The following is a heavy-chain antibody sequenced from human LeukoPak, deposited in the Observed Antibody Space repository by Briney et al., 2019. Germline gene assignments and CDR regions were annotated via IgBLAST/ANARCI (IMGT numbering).Heavy chain of an antibody. CDR2: IYYSGST. J-gene: IGHJ4*02. CDR1: GGSISSSSYY. CDR3: ARYLHISAPFDV. V-gene: IGHV4-39*01. Sequence: SETLSLTCTVSGGSISSSSYYWGWIRQPPGTGLEWIGSIYYSGSTYYNPSLKSRVTISVDTSKNQFSLKLSSVTAADTAVYYCARYLHISAPFDVWGQGTLVTVSS. D-gene: IGHD2-21*01.